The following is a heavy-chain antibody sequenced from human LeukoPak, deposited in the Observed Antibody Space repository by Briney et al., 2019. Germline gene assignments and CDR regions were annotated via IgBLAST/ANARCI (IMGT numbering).Heavy chain of an antibody. J-gene: IGHJ4*02. Sequence: PGGSLRLSCAASGFTFSSYAMHWVRQAPGKGLEWVAAISYDGSNKYYADSVKGRFTISRDNSKNTLYLQMNSLRAEDTAVYYCARDLRRARCPYSSGWYDYWGQGTLVTVSS. CDR3: ARDLRRARCPYSSGWYDY. V-gene: IGHV3-30-3*01. CDR1: GFTFSSYA. CDR2: ISYDGSNK. D-gene: IGHD6-19*01.